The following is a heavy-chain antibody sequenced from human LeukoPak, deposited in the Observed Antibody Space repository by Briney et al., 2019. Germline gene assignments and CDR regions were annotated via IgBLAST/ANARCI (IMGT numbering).Heavy chain of an antibody. Sequence: RGESLKISCKGSGYSFTYWIGWVRQMPGKGLEWMGIIYPGDSHTKYSPSFQGRVTISADKSISTAYLQWSSLEASDTAMYYCASARHGDYVWDYWGQGTLVTVSS. D-gene: IGHD4-17*01. CDR2: IYPGDSHT. CDR3: ASARHGDYVWDY. V-gene: IGHV5-51*01. CDR1: GYSFTYW. J-gene: IGHJ4*02.